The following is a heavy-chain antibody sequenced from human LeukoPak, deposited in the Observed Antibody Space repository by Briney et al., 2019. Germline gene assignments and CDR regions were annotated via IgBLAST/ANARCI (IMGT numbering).Heavy chain of an antibody. CDR3: ARDEVATLFDY. V-gene: IGHV3-9*01. CDR1: GFTFDDYA. CDR2: ISWNSGSI. Sequence: AGGSLRLSCAASGFTFDDYAMHWVRQAPGKGLEWVSGISWNSGSIGYADSVKGRFTISRDNAKNSLYLQMNSLRAEDTAVYYCARDEVATLFDYWGQGTLVTVSS. J-gene: IGHJ4*02. D-gene: IGHD5-12*01.